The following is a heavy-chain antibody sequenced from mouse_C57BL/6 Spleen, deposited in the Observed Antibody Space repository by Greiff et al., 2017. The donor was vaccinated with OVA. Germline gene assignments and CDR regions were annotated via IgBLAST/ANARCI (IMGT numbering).Heavy chain of an antibody. CDR3: ARSDYDGDAMDY. CDR1: GYAFSSSW. D-gene: IGHD2-4*01. Sequence: QVQLKQSGPELVKPGASVKISCKASGYAFSSSWMNWVKQRPGKGLEWIGRIYPGDGDTNYNGKFKGKATLTADKSSSTAYMQLSSLTSEDSAVYFCARSDYDGDAMDYWGQRTSVTVSS. CDR2: IYPGDGDT. V-gene: IGHV1-82*01. J-gene: IGHJ4*01.